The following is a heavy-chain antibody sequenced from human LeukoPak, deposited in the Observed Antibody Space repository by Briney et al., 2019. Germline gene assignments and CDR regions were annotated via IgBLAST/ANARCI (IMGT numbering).Heavy chain of an antibody. CDR3: ARNKDMTTAEYFQH. V-gene: IGHV4-31*03. CDR1: GGSISSGGYY. Sequence: PSQTLSLTCTVSGGSISSGGYYWSWIRQHPGKGLEGFGYIYYSGSTYYNPSLKSRVTISVDTSKNQFSLKLSSVTAADTAVYYCARNKDMTTAEYFQHWGQGTLVTVSS. J-gene: IGHJ1*01. CDR2: IYYSGST. D-gene: IGHD4-17*01.